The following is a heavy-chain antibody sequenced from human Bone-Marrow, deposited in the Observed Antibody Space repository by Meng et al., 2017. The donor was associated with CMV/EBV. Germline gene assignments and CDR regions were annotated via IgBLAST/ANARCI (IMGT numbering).Heavy chain of an antibody. J-gene: IGHJ4*02. V-gene: IGHV3-23*03. CDR2: IYSGGSST. CDR3: ARGGFSLGELSPLGY. Sequence: GGSLRLSCAASGFTFSSYAMSWVRQAPGKGLEWVSVIYSGGSSTYYADSVKGRFTISRDNAKNTLYLQMNSLRAEDTAVYYCARGGFSLGELSPLGYWGQGTLVTVYS. CDR1: GFTFSSYA. D-gene: IGHD3-16*02.